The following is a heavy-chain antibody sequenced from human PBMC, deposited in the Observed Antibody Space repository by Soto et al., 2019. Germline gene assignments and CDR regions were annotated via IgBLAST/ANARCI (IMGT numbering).Heavy chain of an antibody. J-gene: IGHJ6*02. CDR1: GFTFSSYA. Sequence: GGSLRLSCTASGFTFSSYAMSWVRQAPGKGLEWVSAISGSGGNTYYADSVKGRFTISRDNAKNSLYLQMNSLRAEDTAVYYCARLNSYYYGMDVWGQGTTVTVSS. V-gene: IGHV3-23*01. CDR2: ISGSGGNT. CDR3: ARLNSYYYGMDV.